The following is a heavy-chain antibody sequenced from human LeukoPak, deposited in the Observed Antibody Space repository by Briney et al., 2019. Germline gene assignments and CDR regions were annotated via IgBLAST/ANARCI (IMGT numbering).Heavy chain of an antibody. CDR1: GFTFSSYS. CDR2: ISSSSSYI. Sequence: PGGSLRLSCAASGFTFSSYSMNWVRQAPGKGLEWVSSISSSSSYIYYADSVKGRFTISRDNAKNSLYLQMNSLRAEDTAVYYCARDRVGYCSSTSCYVTDDYFDYWGQGTLVTVSS. D-gene: IGHD2-2*01. J-gene: IGHJ4*02. CDR3: ARDRVGYCSSTSCYVTDDYFDY. V-gene: IGHV3-21*01.